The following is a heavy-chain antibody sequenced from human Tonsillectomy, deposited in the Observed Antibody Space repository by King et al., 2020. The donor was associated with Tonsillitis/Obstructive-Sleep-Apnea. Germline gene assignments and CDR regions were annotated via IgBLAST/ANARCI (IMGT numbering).Heavy chain of an antibody. CDR1: GGSISSYY. CDR3: SREGAVMNAFDI. D-gene: IGHD2-8*01. J-gene: IGHJ3*02. V-gene: IGHV4-59*01. Sequence: VQLQESGPGLVKPSETLSLTCTVSGGSISSYYWSWIRQPPGKGLECIGYIYYSGGTNYNPSLKSRVTISVDTSKNHFSLKLSSVTAADTAVYYCSREGAVMNAFDIWGEGTMGTVSS. CDR2: IYYSGGT.